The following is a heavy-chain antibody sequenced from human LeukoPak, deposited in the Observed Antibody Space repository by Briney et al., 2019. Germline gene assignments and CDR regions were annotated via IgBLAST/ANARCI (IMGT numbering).Heavy chain of an antibody. V-gene: IGHV4-39*01. D-gene: IGHD3-10*01. CDR2: IYHGGST. CDR3: ASPPMVRGIMDYFNYGMDV. J-gene: IGHJ6*02. Sequence: SETLSLTCTVSGDSVSSSRYYWGWVRQPPGKGLEWIGSIYHGGSTYYNPSLKSRVIISVDTSKNHFSLKLIAVTAADTAVYYCASPPMVRGIMDYFNYGMDVWGQGTTVTVFS. CDR1: GDSVSSSRYY.